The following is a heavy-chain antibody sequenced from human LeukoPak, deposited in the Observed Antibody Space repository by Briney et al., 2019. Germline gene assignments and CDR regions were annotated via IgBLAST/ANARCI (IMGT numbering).Heavy chain of an antibody. V-gene: IGHV1-24*01. Sequence: GASVKVSCKVSGYTLTELSMHWVRQAPGKGLEWMGGFDPEDGETIYAQKFQGRVTMTEDTSTDTAYMELSSLRSEDTAVYYCATDQYYYDSSGYYSNGSDYWGQGTLVTVSS. CDR3: ATDQYYYDSSGYYSNGSDY. D-gene: IGHD3-22*01. CDR1: GYTLTELS. J-gene: IGHJ4*02. CDR2: FDPEDGET.